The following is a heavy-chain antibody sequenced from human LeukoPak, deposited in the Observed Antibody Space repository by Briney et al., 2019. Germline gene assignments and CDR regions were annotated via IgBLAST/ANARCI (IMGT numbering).Heavy chain of an antibody. V-gene: IGHV3-53*01. D-gene: IGHD6-19*01. CDR1: GFTVSNTF. J-gene: IGHJ4*02. CDR2: IYTIGTT. CDR3: ARGSGWLDY. Sequence: PGGSLRLSCAASGFTVSNTFMSWVRQAPGRGLEWVSVIYTIGTTYYADSVKGRFTISRDNSKNTLYLQMNSLRAEDTAVYYCARGSGWLDYWGQGTLVTVSS.